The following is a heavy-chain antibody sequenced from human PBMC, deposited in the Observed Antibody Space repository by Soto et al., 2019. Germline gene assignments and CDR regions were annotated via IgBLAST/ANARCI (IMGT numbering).Heavy chain of an antibody. J-gene: IGHJ3*01. CDR2: ISDSSSST. Sequence: GSLSLSGTASGFTFSSSAMGWARQAPGKGLEWLSAISDSSSSTYYADSVKGRFTIFRDNSKNTVYLQMNRLRAEDTAVYLCAKNMWEASAFDFWGQGTMVTVSS. D-gene: IGHD1-26*01. V-gene: IGHV3-23*01. CDR1: GFTFSSSA. CDR3: AKNMWEASAFDF.